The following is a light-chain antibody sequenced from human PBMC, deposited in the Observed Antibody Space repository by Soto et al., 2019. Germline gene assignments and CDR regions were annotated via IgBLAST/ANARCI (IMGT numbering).Light chain of an antibody. CDR2: DAS. V-gene: IGKV1-5*01. Sequence: RRASQSISNYLAWYQQKPGQAPKLLIYDASTLESGVPGRFTGSGLRTHYTFTPSSPPPPHFPTHHCQPYHSYSRAFRQGTKVDI. J-gene: IGKJ1*01. CDR1: QSISNY. CDR3: QPYHSYSRA.